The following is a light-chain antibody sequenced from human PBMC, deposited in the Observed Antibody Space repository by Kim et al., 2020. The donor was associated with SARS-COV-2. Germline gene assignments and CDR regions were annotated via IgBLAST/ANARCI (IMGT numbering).Light chain of an antibody. J-gene: IGKJ1*01. Sequence: DIQMTQSPSSLSASVGDRVTITCRASQGIKNNLGWYQQKPGKAPQCLIYAASILQSGVPSRFSGSGSGTEFTLTISRLQPEDFATYYCVQQNGYPRTFGQGTKVDIK. CDR2: AAS. CDR1: QGIKNN. V-gene: IGKV1-17*01. CDR3: VQQNGYPRT.